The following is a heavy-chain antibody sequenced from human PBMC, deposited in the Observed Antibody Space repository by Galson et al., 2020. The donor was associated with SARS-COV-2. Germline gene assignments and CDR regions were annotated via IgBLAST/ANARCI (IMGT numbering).Heavy chain of an antibody. CDR1: GYTFTTFY. J-gene: IGHJ1*01. V-gene: IGHV1-18*01. D-gene: IGHD2-15*01. CDR3: ARSLSLGDCCGGRCFFY. Sequence: ASVKVSCKASGYTFTTFYITWVRQAPGQGLEWMGKISPYHRNTNYTQKLQGRVTMTTDTSTSTAYMELRSLTSDDTAVYYCARSLSLGDCCGGRCFFYWGHGALVTV. CDR2: ISPYHRNT.